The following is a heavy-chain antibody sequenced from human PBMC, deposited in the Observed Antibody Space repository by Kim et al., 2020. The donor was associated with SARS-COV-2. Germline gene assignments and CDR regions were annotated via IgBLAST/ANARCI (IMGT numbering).Heavy chain of an antibody. CDR2: T. J-gene: IGHJ3*02. D-gene: IGHD3-10*01. CDR3: ARGGSGDAFDI. Sequence: THHNPSPKRRVTISVDPSKNQFSLKLGSVTGAYRAVYYCARGGSGDAFDIWGQGTMVTVSS. V-gene: IGHV4-34*01.